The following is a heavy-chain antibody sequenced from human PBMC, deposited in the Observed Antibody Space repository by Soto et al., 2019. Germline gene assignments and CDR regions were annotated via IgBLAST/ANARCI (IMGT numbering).Heavy chain of an antibody. D-gene: IGHD2-15*01. CDR3: ASALYCSGGSCSFDP. J-gene: IGHJ5*02. CDR1: GGSVSSGNYY. Sequence: QVQLQESGPGLVKPSETLSLTCTVSGGSVSSGNYYWSWIRQPPGKGLEWIGFIYYTGSTSYNPSPDRRLLISIDTSKNQCSRKLTSVTAADTSVYYCASALYCSGGSCSFDPWGQGTLVTVSS. V-gene: IGHV4-61*01. CDR2: IYYTGST.